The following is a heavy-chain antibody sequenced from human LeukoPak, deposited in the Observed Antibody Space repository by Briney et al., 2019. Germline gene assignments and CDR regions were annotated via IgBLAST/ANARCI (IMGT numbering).Heavy chain of an antibody. CDR2: INHSGST. Sequence: SETLSLTCAVYGGPFSGYYWSWIRQPPGKGLEWIGEINHSGSTNYNPSLKSRITISLDTSKNQFSLKLSSVTAADTAVYYCARRNYYDSSGYYYTYHFLFDYWGQGTLVTVSS. CDR1: GGPFSGYY. CDR3: ARRNYYDSSGYYYTYHFLFDY. V-gene: IGHV4-34*01. D-gene: IGHD3-22*01. J-gene: IGHJ4*02.